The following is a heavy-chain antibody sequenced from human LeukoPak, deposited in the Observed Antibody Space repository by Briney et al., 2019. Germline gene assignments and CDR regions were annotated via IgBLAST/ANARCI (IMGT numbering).Heavy chain of an antibody. CDR3: AREAQVGYCSGGSCVDYNWFDP. J-gene: IGHJ5*02. Sequence: GGSLRLSCAASGFTFSSYWMHWVRQAPGKGLVWVSRINSDGSSTSYADSVKGRFTISRDNAKNTPYLQMNSLRAEDTAVYYCAREAQVGYCSGGSCVDYNWFDPWGQGTLVTVSS. CDR1: GFTFSSYW. D-gene: IGHD2-15*01. V-gene: IGHV3-74*01. CDR2: INSDGSST.